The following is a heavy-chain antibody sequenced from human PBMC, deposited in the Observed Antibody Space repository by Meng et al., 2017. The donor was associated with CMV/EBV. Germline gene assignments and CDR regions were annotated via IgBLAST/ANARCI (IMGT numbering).Heavy chain of an antibody. Sequence: GESLKISCAASGFTFNDYAMHWVRQAPGKGLEWVSSISSSSSYIYYADSVKGRFTISRDNAKNSLYLQMNSLRAEDTAVYYCARASTELELLSGFDYWGQGTLVTVSS. CDR2: ISSSSSYI. CDR1: GFTFNDYA. D-gene: IGHD1-7*01. CDR3: ARASTELELLSGFDY. J-gene: IGHJ4*02. V-gene: IGHV3-21*01.